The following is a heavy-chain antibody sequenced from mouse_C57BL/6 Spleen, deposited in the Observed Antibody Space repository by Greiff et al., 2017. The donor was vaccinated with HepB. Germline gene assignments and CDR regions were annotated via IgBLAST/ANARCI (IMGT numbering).Heavy chain of an antibody. V-gene: IGHV1-7*01. D-gene: IGHD2-4*01. CDR3: ARCLYDYEWYYAMDY. J-gene: IGHJ4*01. Sequence: QVQLQQSGAELAKPGASVKLSCKASGYTFTSYWMHWVKQRPGQGLEWIGYINPSSGYTKYNQKFKDKATLTADKSSGTAYMQLSSLTYDDSAVYYCARCLYDYEWYYAMDYWGQGTSVTVSS. CDR2: INPSSGYT. CDR1: GYTFTSYW.